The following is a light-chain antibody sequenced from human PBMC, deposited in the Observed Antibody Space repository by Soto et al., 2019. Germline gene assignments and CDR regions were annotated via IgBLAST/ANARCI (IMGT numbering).Light chain of an antibody. V-gene: IGLV2-14*03. J-gene: IGLJ2*01. Sequence: QSALTQPASVSGSPGQSITISCTGTNSDIGAYNSVSWYQQHPGIAPQLMIYDVSYRPSGISSRFSASKSGNTASLTISGLQAEDEADYYCSSFTTSGARVFGGGTKLTVL. CDR2: DVS. CDR1: NSDIGAYNS. CDR3: SSFTTSGARV.